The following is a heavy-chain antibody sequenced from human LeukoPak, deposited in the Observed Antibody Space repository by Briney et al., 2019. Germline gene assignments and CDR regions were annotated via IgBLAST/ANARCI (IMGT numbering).Heavy chain of an antibody. CDR1: GFTFSSYS. CDR3: ARDYGDEGYFDY. Sequence: GGSLRLSCAASGFTFSSYSMTWVRQAPGKGLEWVSSISSSSSYIYYADSVKGRFTISRDNAKNSLYLQMNSLRAEDTAVYYCARDYGDEGYFDYWGQGTLVTVSS. V-gene: IGHV3-21*01. D-gene: IGHD4-17*01. CDR2: ISSSSSYI. J-gene: IGHJ4*02.